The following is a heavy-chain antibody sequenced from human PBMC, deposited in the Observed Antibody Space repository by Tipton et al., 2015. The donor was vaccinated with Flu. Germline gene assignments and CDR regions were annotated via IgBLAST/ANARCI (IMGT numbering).Heavy chain of an antibody. D-gene: IGHD3-10*01. CDR3: ARDHGSGSYSYYYYYYGMDV. J-gene: IGHJ6*02. CDR1: GGSISSGGYY. CDR2: IYYSGST. Sequence: LRLSCTVSGGSISSGGYYWSWIRQHPGKGLEWIGYIYYSGSTYYNPSLKSRVTISVDTSKNQFSLKLSSVTAADTAVYYCARDHGSGSYSYYYYYYGMDVWGQGTTVPVSS. V-gene: IGHV4-31*03.